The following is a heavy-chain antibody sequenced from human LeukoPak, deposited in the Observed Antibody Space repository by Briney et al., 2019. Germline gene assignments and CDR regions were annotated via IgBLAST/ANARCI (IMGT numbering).Heavy chain of an antibody. J-gene: IGHJ6*03. D-gene: IGHD6-19*01. CDR3: ARVTVAGTDYYYYMDV. CDR2: MNPNSGNT. CDR1: GYTFTSYD. V-gene: IGHV1-8*03. Sequence: GASVKVSCKASGYTFTSYDINWVRQATGQGLEWMGWMNPNSGNTGYAQKFQGRVTITRNTSISTAYMELSSLRSEDTAVYYCARVTVAGTDYYYYMDVWGKGTTVTVSS.